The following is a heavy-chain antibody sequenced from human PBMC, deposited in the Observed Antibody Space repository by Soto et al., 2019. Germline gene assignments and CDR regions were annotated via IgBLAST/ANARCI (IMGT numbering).Heavy chain of an antibody. CDR3: ARDCGGDYYDSSGPESDAFDI. Sequence: ASVKVSCKASGYTFTSYGISWVRQAPGQGLEWMGWISAYNGDTYYPGSVKGRFTISRENAKNSLYLQMNSLRAGDTAVYYCARDCGGDYYDSSGPESDAFDIWGQGTMVTVSS. V-gene: IGHV1-18*01. D-gene: IGHD3-22*01. CDR2: ISAYNGDT. CDR1: GYTFTSYG. J-gene: IGHJ3*02.